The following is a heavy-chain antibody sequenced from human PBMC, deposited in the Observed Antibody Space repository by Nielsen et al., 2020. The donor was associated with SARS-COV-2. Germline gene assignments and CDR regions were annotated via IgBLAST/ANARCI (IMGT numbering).Heavy chain of an antibody. J-gene: IGHJ6*02. D-gene: IGHD6-13*01. V-gene: IGHV3-33*01. CDR1: GFTFSSYG. CDR3: ARGGSIAAGSEQYYYYYYGMDV. CDR2: IWYDGSNK. Sequence: GESLKISCAASGFTFSSYGMHWVRQAPGKGLEWVAVIWYDGSNKYYADSVKGRFTISRDNAKNSLYLQMNSLRAEDTAVYYCARGGSIAAGSEQYYYYYYGMDVWGQGTTVTVSS.